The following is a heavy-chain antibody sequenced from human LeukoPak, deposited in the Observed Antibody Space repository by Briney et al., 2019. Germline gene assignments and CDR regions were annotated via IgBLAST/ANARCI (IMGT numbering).Heavy chain of an antibody. CDR3: ARDRGGYNPPNYFDY. V-gene: IGHV1-69*04. J-gene: IGHJ4*02. CDR1: GGTFSSYA. D-gene: IGHD5-24*01. Sequence: ASVEVSCKASGGTFSSYAISWVRQAPGQGLEWMGRIIPILGIANYAQKFQGRVTITADKSTSTAYMELSSLRSEDTAVYYCARDRGGYNPPNYFDYWGQGTLVTVSS. CDR2: IIPILGIA.